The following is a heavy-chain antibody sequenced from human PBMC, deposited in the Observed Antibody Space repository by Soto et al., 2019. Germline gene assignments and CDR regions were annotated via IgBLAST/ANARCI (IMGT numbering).Heavy chain of an antibody. CDR1: GGSISSYY. V-gene: IGHV4-59*01. CDR3: ARGRVITFGGVIAHDAFDI. J-gene: IGHJ3*02. D-gene: IGHD3-16*02. CDR2: IHYSGST. Sequence: SETLSLTCTVSGGSISSYYWSWIRQPPGKGLEWIGYIHYSGSTNYNPSLKSRVTISVDTSKNQFSLKLSSVTAADTAVYYCARGRVITFGGVIAHDAFDIWGQGTMVTVSS.